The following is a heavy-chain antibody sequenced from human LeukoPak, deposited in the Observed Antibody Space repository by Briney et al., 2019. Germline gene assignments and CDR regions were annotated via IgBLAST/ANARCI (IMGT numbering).Heavy chain of an antibody. J-gene: IGHJ5*01. D-gene: IGHD3/OR15-3a*01. CDR3: ARPESPLHGLSWYDS. Sequence: GGSLRLSCAASGFTFDDYGMSWVRQAPGKGLEWVSYISSSGNTKYYADSVKGRFTISRDNAKDSLYLQMNSLRAEDTAVYYCARPESPLHGLSWYDSWGQGTLVTVSS. CDR1: GFTFDDYG. CDR2: ISSSGNTK. V-gene: IGHV3-48*03.